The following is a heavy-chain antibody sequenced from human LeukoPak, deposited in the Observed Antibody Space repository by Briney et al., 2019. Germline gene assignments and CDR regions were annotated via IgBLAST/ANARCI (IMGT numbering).Heavy chain of an antibody. CDR1: GFTFSSCA. D-gene: IGHD6-25*01. CDR3: APLAANIFDY. V-gene: IGHV3-23*01. J-gene: IGHJ4*02. CDR2: ISGSGSST. Sequence: GGSLRLSCAASGFTFSSCAMSWVRQAPGKGLEWVSAISGSGSSTYYAGSVRGRFTTSRDNSKRTVYLQMNSLRVEDTAVYHCAPLAANIFDYWGQGTLVTASS.